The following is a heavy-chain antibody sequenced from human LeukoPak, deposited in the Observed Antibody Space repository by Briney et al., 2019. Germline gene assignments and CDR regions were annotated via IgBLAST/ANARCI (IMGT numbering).Heavy chain of an antibody. J-gene: IGHJ4*02. V-gene: IGHV3-7*01. CDR1: GFTYSKYW. CDR3: TSRLSFHY. Sequence: PGGSLRLSCAASGFTYSKYWMSWVRQAPGKGLEWVANINQDGSEKYYVDSVKGRFTISRDNAKNSLFLQMNRLRAEDTAVYYCTSRLSFHYWGQGTLVTVSS. CDR2: INQDGSEK.